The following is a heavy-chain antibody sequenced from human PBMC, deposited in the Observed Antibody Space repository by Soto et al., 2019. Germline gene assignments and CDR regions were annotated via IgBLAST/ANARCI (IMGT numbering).Heavy chain of an antibody. V-gene: IGHV4-59*01. CDR3: ASSPGYRDSSGYYPNYFDY. Sequence: SETLSLTCTVSGGSLSSYYWSWIRQPPGKGLEWIGYIYYRGSTNYNPSLKSRVTISVDTSKNQFSLKLSSVTAADTAVYYCASSPGYRDSSGYYPNYFDYWGQGTLVTVSS. CDR2: IYYRGST. D-gene: IGHD3-22*01. CDR1: GGSLSSYY. J-gene: IGHJ4*02.